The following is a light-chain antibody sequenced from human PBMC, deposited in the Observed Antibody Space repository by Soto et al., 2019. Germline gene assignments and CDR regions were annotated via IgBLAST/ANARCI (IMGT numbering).Light chain of an antibody. CDR1: QSLLHTNGYNY. Sequence: EIVMTQSPLSLPVTPGEAASISCRSSQSLLHTNGYNYLDWYLQRPGHSPQLLIYLGSNRASGVPDRFSASGSGTDFTLKISRVEAGDVGVYYCMQALQTPVTFGQGTRLEIK. CDR2: LGS. CDR3: MQALQTPVT. J-gene: IGKJ5*01. V-gene: IGKV2-28*01.